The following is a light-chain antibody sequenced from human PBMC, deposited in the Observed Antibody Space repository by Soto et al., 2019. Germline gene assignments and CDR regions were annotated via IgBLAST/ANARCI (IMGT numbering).Light chain of an antibody. CDR1: QSVSSN. CDR3: QQYNNWPV. CDR2: AAS. J-gene: IGKJ1*01. V-gene: IGKV3-15*01. Sequence: EIVVTQSPATLSVSPWERATLSCRASQSVSSNLAWYQQKPGQAPRLLIYAASTRATGIPARFSGSGSGTEFTLTISSLQSEDFAVYYCQQYNNWPVFGQGTKVDI.